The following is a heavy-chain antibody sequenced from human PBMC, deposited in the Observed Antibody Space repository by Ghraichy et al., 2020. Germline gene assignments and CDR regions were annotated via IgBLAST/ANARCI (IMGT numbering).Heavy chain of an antibody. D-gene: IGHD2-21*02. J-gene: IGHJ3*02. CDR3: VKRAYCGGDCQNRGAFDI. Sequence: GGSLRLSCAASGFIFSGYAMHWVRQAPGKGLEYVSAISGNGGSTYYANSVKARFTISRDNSKNTLYLQMSSLRAEDTAVYYCVKRAYCGGDCQNRGAFDIWGQGTMVTVSS. V-gene: IGHV3-64D*06. CDR2: ISGNGGST. CDR1: GFIFSGYA.